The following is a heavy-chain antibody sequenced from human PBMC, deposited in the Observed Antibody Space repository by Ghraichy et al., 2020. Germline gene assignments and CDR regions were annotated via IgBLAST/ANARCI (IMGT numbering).Heavy chain of an antibody. CDR2: ISAYNGNT. CDR1: GYTFTSYG. J-gene: IGHJ5*02. CDR3: ARVRTGTTKYNWFDP. V-gene: IGHV1-18*01. D-gene: IGHD1-7*01. Sequence: ASVKVSCKASGYTFTSYGISWVRQAPGQGLEWMGWISAYNGNTNYAQKLQGRVTMTTDTSTSTAYMELRSLRSDDTAVYYCARVRTGTTKYNWFDPWGQGTLVTVSS.